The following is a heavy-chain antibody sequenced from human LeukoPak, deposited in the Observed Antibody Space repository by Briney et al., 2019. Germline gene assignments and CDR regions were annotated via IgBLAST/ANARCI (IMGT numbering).Heavy chain of an antibody. J-gene: IGHJ4*02. V-gene: IGHV5-51*01. D-gene: IGHD3-10*01. CDR2: IYPGDSDT. CDR3: ARQYGSGSSYNPAGFDY. Sequence: GESLKISCKGSGYSFTSYWIGWVRQMPGKGLEWMGIIYPGDSDTRNSPSFQGQVTISADKSISTAYLQWSSLKASDTAMYYCARQYGSGSSYNPAGFDYWGQGTPVTVSS. CDR1: GYSFTSYW.